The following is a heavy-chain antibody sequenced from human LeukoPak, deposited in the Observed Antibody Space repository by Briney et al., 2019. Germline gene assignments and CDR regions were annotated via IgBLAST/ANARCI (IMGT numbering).Heavy chain of an antibody. D-gene: IGHD5-24*01. Sequence: SETLSLTCTVSGDSISRHYWSWLRQPPGKGLEWIGYISNSGSTNYNPSLKSRVTISVDTSKNQFSLKLSSVTAADTAVYYCARGGEYNYGGLLNFDYWGQGTLVTVSS. CDR2: ISNSGST. V-gene: IGHV4-59*11. J-gene: IGHJ4*02. CDR1: GDSISRHY. CDR3: ARGGEYNYGGLLNFDY.